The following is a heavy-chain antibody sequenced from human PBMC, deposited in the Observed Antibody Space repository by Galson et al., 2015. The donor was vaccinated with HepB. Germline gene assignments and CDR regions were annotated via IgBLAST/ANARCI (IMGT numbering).Heavy chain of an antibody. V-gene: IGHV1-2*06. J-gene: IGHJ5*02. CDR3: AKVRAGAVTGWFEP. Sequence: SVKVSCKASGYTFTDYHMHWVRQAPGQGLEWMGRINPNSGATNYAQKFQGRVTMTRDTSISTAYMELRRLRSDDTAVYYCAKVRAGAVTGWFEPWGQGTLVTVSS. D-gene: IGHD3-16*01. CDR1: GYTFTDYH. CDR2: INPNSGAT.